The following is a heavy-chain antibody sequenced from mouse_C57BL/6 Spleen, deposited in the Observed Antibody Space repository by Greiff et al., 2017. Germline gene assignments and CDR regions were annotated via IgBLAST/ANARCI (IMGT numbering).Heavy chain of an antibody. CDR2: ISYSGST. CDR1: GYSITSGYD. V-gene: IGHV3-1*01. D-gene: IGHD2-4*01. J-gene: IGHJ4*01. Sequence: EVKLMESGPGMVKPSQSLSLTCTVTGYSITSGYDWHWIRPFPGNKLEWMGYISYSGSTNYNPALKSRITITHDTSKNHFFLKLNSVTTENTATYYCARGHYDSYYALDYWGQGTSVTVSS. CDR3: ARGHYDSYYALDY.